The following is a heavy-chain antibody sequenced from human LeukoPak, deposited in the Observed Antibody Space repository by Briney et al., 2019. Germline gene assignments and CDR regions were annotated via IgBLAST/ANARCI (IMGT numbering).Heavy chain of an antibody. CDR1: GYTFTSYD. CDR2: MNPNSGNT. Sequence: ASVKVSCKASGYTFTSYDINWVRQATGQGLEWMGWMNPNSGNTGYAQKFQGRVTMTRNTSISTAYMELRSLRSDDTAVYYCARDLYCSGGSCYFDYWGQGTLVTVSS. V-gene: IGHV1-8*01. D-gene: IGHD2-15*01. J-gene: IGHJ4*02. CDR3: ARDLYCSGGSCYFDY.